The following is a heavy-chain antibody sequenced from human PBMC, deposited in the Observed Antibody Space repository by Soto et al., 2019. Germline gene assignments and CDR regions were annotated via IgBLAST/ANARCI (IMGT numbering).Heavy chain of an antibody. CDR2: ITPMFGTP. CDR1: GGTFSSYT. J-gene: IGHJ4*02. Sequence: QVQLVQSGAEVKNPGSSVKVSCKASGGTFSSYTITWVRQAPGQGLEWMGGITPMFGTPNYAQKFQGRVTITAYASTSTGYMELSSLISEDTAMYYCARDGTLYDSSAYYYLYWGQGTLVTVSS. V-gene: IGHV1-69*01. D-gene: IGHD3-22*01. CDR3: ARDGTLYDSSAYYYLY.